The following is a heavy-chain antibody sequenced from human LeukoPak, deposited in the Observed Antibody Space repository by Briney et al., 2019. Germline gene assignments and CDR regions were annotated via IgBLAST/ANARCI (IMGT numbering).Heavy chain of an antibody. V-gene: IGHV4-61*01. CDR3: AREDTAMTGGYYYYGMDV. CDR2: IYYSGST. CDR1: GGSVSSGSYY. D-gene: IGHD5-18*01. J-gene: IGHJ6*02. Sequence: SETLSLTCTVSGGSVSSGSYYWSWIRQPPGKGLEWIVYIYYSGSTNYNPSLKSRVTISVDTSKNQFSLKLSSVTAADTAVYYCAREDTAMTGGYYYYGMDVWGQGTTVTVSS.